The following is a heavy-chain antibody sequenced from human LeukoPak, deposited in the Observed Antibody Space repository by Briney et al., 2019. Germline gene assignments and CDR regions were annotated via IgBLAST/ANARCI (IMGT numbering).Heavy chain of an antibody. CDR1: VYTFTGYY. J-gene: IGHJ4*02. Sequence: EASVKVSCKASVYTFTGYYMHWVRQAPGQGLEWMGWINPNSVGTNYSQKFQGRVTMTRDTSISTAYMELSRLRSEDTAVYYCARGITMVRGVIYFDYWGQGTLVTVSS. CDR3: ARGITMVRGVIYFDY. CDR2: INPNSVGT. D-gene: IGHD3-10*01. V-gene: IGHV1-2*02.